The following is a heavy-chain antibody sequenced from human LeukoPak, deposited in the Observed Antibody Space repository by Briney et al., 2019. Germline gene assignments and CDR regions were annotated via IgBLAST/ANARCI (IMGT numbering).Heavy chain of an antibody. CDR2: IYSGGST. D-gene: IGHD6-19*01. CDR1: GFTVSSNY. Sequence: GGSLRLSCAASGFTVSSNYMSWVRQAPGKGLEWVSVIYSGGSTYYADSVKGRFTISRDNSKNTLYLQMNSLRAEDTAVYYCARGWWLVHLDYWGQGTLVTVSS. CDR3: ARGWWLVHLDY. J-gene: IGHJ4*02. V-gene: IGHV3-53*01.